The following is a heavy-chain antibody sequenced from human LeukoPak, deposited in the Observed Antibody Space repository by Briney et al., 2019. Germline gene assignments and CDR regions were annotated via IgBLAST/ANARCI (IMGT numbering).Heavy chain of an antibody. CDR2: IYPGDSDT. CDR3: ARHSRALTGIDY. CDR1: GYSFTSSW. Sequence: ESLKISCKGSGYSFTSSWIGWVRQMPGKGLEWMGIIYPGDSDTTYSPSFQGQVTISADKSISTAYLQWTSLKASDTAMYYCARHSRALTGIDYWGQGTLVTVSS. V-gene: IGHV5-51*01. D-gene: IGHD7-27*01. J-gene: IGHJ4*02.